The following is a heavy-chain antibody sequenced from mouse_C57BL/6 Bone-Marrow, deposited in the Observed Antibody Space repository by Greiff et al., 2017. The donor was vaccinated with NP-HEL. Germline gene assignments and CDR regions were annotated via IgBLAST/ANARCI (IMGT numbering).Heavy chain of an antibody. CDR3: ARKNSGLAY. CDR1: GFTFSSYG. CDR2: ISSGGSYT. Sequence: EVKLMESGGDLVKPGGSLKLSCAASGFTFSSYGMSWVRQTPDKRLEWVATISSGGSYTYYPDSVKGRFTISRDNAKNTLYLQMSSLKSEDTAMYYCARKNSGLAYWGQGTLVTVSA. J-gene: IGHJ3*01. V-gene: IGHV5-6*01.